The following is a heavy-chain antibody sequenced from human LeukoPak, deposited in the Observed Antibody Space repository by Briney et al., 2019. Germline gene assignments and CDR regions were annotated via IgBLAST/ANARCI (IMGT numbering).Heavy chain of an antibody. D-gene: IGHD3-22*01. V-gene: IGHV4-38-2*02. J-gene: IGHJ4*02. Sequence: SETLSLTCTVSGYSISRGYSWGWIRQPPGKGLEWIGNIYHSGSTNYSPSLKSRVTISVDTSKNQFSLKLSSVTAADTAVYFCAREDYYNSGGYYLDYWGQGTLVTVSS. CDR2: IYHSGST. CDR1: GYSISRGYS. CDR3: AREDYYNSGGYYLDY.